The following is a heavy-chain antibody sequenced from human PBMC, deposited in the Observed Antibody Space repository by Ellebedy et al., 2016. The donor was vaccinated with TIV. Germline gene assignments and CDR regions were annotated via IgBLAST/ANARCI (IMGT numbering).Heavy chain of an antibody. CDR3: VKAAAGLGQWLPLYFQH. CDR2: ISSSSVI. V-gene: IGHV3-69-1*01. Sequence: PGGSLRLSCAASGFSFSNYNMNWVRQAPGKGLAWVSDISSSSVIHYADSVKGRFTISRDNAKNSLYLQLNSLRVDDTAVYYCVKAAAGLGQWLPLYFQHWGQGTLVTVSS. D-gene: IGHD6-19*01. CDR1: GFSFSNYN. J-gene: IGHJ1*01.